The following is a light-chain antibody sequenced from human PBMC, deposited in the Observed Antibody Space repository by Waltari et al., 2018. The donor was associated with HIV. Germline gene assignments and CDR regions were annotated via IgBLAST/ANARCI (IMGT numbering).Light chain of an antibody. CDR1: SSNIGPNY. V-gene: IGLV1-47*01. J-gene: IGLJ2*01. CDR2: RNN. Sequence: QSVLTQPPSASGTPGQSVTISCSGTSSNIGPNYVHWYQQFPGTAPKLLIYRNNKRPSGVPDRFSGSKSGTSASLDISGLRSDDEAEYYCAAWDDTLTVVFGGGTKLTVL. CDR3: AAWDDTLTVV.